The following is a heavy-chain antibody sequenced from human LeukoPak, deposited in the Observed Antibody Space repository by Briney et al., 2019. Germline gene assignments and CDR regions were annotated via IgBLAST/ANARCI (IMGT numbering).Heavy chain of an antibody. Sequence: GGSLGLSCEASVFTFSTYWMSWVRQAPGKGLEWVANIKQDGSEKYYVDSVKGRFTISRDNAKNSLYLQMNSLRAEDTAMYYCAGDSAGNDYWGQGTLVTVSS. CDR3: AGDSAGNDY. CDR1: VFTFSTYW. D-gene: IGHD6-13*01. V-gene: IGHV3-7*01. CDR2: IKQDGSEK. J-gene: IGHJ4*02.